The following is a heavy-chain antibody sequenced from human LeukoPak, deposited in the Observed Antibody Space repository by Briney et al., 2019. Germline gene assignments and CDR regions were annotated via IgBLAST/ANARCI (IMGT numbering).Heavy chain of an antibody. J-gene: IGHJ4*02. CDR2: IYYSGST. D-gene: IGHD6-19*01. V-gene: IGHV4-59*01. CDR1: GGSISSYY. Sequence: PSETLSLTCTVSGGSISSYYWSWIRQPPGKGLEWIGYIYYSGSTNYNPSLKSRVTISVDTSKNQFSLKLSSVTAADTAVYYCARDSNLAGLDYWGQGTLVTVSS. CDR3: ARDSNLAGLDY.